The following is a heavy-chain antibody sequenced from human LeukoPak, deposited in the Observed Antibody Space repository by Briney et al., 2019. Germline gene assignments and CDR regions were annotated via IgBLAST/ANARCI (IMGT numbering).Heavy chain of an antibody. CDR1: GYTFTSYG. CDR2: ISAYNGNT. D-gene: IGHD3-22*01. CDR3: ARVRPTTYSSGYYYVDY. V-gene: IGHV1-18*01. J-gene: IGHJ4*02. Sequence: ASVKVSCKDSGYTFTSYGISWVRQAPGQGLEWMGWISAYNGNTNYAQKLQGRVTMTTDTSTSTAYMELRSLRSDDTAVYYCARVRPTTYSSGYYYVDYWGQGTLVTVSS.